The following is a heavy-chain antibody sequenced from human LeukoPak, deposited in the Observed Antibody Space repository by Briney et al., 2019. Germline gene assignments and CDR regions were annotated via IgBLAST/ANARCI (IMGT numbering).Heavy chain of an antibody. V-gene: IGHV4-39*01. D-gene: IGHD3-22*01. CDR1: GGSISSRSYY. CDR3: ARYYYDSSGFSYDY. CDR2: IYYSGST. Sequence: SETLSLTCTVSGGSISSRSYYWGWNRQPPGKGLEWNGSIYYSGSTYYSPSLKSRLTISVDTSKNQFSLKLSSVTAADTALYYCARYYYDSSGFSYDYWGQGTLVTVS. J-gene: IGHJ4*02.